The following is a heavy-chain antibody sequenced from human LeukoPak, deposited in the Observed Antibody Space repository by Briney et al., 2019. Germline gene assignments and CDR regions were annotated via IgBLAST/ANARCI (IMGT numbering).Heavy chain of an antibody. Sequence: SETLSLTCTVSGGSISSSSFYWGWIRQPPGKGLEWIGSIYYSGNTYYNPSLKSRVSISVDTSKNQFSLKLSSVTAADTAVYFCAREKGYLMEVDVWGQGTTVTVSS. D-gene: IGHD6-13*01. CDR1: GGSISSSSFY. J-gene: IGHJ6*02. V-gene: IGHV4-39*02. CDR2: IYYSGNT. CDR3: AREKGYLMEVDV.